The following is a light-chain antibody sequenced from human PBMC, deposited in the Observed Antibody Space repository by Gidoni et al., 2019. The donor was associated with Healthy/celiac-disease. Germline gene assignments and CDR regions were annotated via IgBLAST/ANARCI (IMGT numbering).Light chain of an antibody. CDR3: QQYYSTPYT. Sequence: DIVMNQPPDSLAVSLGESATINCKSSQSVLYSSNNKNYLAWYQQKPGQPPKLLIYCASTRESGVPDRFSGSGSGTDFTLTISSLQAEDVAVYYCQQYYSTPYTFGQGTKLEIK. CDR2: CAS. J-gene: IGKJ2*01. CDR1: QSVLYSSNNKNY. V-gene: IGKV4-1*01.